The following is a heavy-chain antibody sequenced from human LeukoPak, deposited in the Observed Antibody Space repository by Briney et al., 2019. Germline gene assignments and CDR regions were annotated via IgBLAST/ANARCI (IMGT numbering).Heavy chain of an antibody. Sequence: GESLRISCAGSGFTFSDYSLGWVRQAPGKGLEWVSSISGSGTHKFYGDSVKGRFNISRDNAKNSLFLQMTSLRAEDTAVYYCARAADLWYDAFDIWGQGTMVTVSS. D-gene: IGHD2-8*01. V-gene: IGHV3-21*01. CDR3: ARAADLWYDAFDI. CDR1: GFTFSDYS. CDR2: ISGSGTHK. J-gene: IGHJ3*02.